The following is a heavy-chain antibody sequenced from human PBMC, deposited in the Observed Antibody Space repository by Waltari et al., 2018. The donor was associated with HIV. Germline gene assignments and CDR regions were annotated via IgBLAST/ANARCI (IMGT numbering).Heavy chain of an antibody. CDR3: ARVQTGVDTAMVNRYFDL. CDR2: INYSGST. V-gene: IGHV4-39*01. D-gene: IGHD5-18*01. J-gene: IGHJ2*01. CDR1: GGSISSSSYY. Sequence: QLQLQESGPGLVKPSETLSLTCPVSGGSISSSSYYWGWIRQPPGTGLAWIGSINYSGSTYYNPSLKSRVTISVDTSKNQFSLKLSSVTAADTAVYYCARVQTGVDTAMVNRYFDLWGRGTLVTVSS.